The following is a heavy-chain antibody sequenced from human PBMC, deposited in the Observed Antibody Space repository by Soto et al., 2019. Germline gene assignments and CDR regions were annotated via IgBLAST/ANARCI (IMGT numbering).Heavy chain of an antibody. D-gene: IGHD4-17*01. CDR1: GYAFTSYG. CDR3: ARAPAINDYGNYSPSDY. Sequence: ASVKVSCKASGYAFTSYGISWVRQAPGQGLEWMGWISAYNGNTNYAQKLQGRVTMTSDTSTSTAYMELRSLRSDDTAVYYCARAPAINDYGNYSPSDYWGQGTLVTVSS. J-gene: IGHJ4*02. CDR2: ISAYNGNT. V-gene: IGHV1-18*04.